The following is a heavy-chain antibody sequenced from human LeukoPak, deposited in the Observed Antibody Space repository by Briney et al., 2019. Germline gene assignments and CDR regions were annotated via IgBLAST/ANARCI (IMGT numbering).Heavy chain of an antibody. V-gene: IGHV4-38-2*02. D-gene: IGHD4-23*01. J-gene: IGHJ3*01. CDR2: IYHSGST. CDR3: ARDGLMTTVVTPWS. Sequence: SETLSLTCTVSGYSISSGYYWGWIRQPPGKGLEWIGSIYHSGSTYYNPSLKSRVTISVDTSKNQFSLKLSSVTAADTAVYYCARDGLMTTVVTPWSWGQGTMVTVSS. CDR1: GYSISSGYY.